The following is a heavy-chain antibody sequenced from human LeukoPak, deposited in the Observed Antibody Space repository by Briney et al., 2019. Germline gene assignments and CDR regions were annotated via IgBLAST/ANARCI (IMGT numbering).Heavy chain of an antibody. J-gene: IGHJ4*02. V-gene: IGHV3-21*01. CDR2: ISSSSSYI. CDR3: ARDEKSMITPALDY. D-gene: IGHD5/OR15-5a*01. Sequence: GGSLRLSCAASGFTFSSYSMNWVRQAPGKGLEWVSSISSSSSYIYYADSVKGRFTISRDNAKNSLYLQMNSLRAEDTAVYYCARDEKSMITPALDYWGQGTLVTVSS. CDR1: GFTFSSYS.